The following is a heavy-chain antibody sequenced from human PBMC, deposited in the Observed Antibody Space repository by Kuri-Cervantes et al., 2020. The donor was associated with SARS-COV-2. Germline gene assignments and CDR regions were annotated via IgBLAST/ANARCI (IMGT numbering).Heavy chain of an antibody. J-gene: IGHJ4*02. Sequence: GESLKISFAASEFTFSRYGIHWVRQAPGKGLQWVAFIGYDGSDKYYADSVKGRFTISRDNSKNTLYLQMNSLRAEDTAVYYCAKSSSSSSWYQSYYFDYWGQGTLVTVSS. CDR3: AKSSSSSSWYQSYYFDY. V-gene: IGHV3-30*02. D-gene: IGHD6-13*01. CDR1: EFTFSRYG. CDR2: IGYDGSDK.